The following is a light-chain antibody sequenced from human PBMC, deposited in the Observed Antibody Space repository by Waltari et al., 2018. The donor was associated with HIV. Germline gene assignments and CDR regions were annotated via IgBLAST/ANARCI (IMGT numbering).Light chain of an antibody. CDR2: EVS. CDR3: SSYTSSSTPVV. CDR1: SSDVGGYNY. Sequence: QSALTQPASVSGSPGQSITISCTGTSSDVGGYNYVSWYQQHPGKAPKLMIYEVSNRPPGVSNRFSGSKSGNTASLTISGLRAEDEADYYCSSYTSSSTPVVFGGGTKLTVL. J-gene: IGLJ2*01. V-gene: IGLV2-14*01.